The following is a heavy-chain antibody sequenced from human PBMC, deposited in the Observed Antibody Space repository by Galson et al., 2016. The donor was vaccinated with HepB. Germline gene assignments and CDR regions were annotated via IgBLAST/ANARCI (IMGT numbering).Heavy chain of an antibody. V-gene: IGHV1-69*04. CDR3: ARAVSGDYLPYFES. CDR2: IVPVLVIT. D-gene: IGHD4-17*01. Sequence: SVKVSCKASGGTFNTYAINWVRQAPGQGLEWMGRIVPVLVITNHAQKFQGRVTITADESTNTAYMELSSLRSDDTAEYYCARAVSGDYLPYFESWGQGTLVTGSS. CDR1: GGTFNTYA. J-gene: IGHJ4*02.